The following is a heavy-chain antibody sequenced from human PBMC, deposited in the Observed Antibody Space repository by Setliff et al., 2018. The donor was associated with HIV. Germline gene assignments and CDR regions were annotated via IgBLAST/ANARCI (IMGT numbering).Heavy chain of an antibody. Sequence: SETLSLTCTVSGDSISSYYWSWIRQPPGKELAWIGYIYSTGDSNYNPSLKSRVTMAVDTSKNQFSLKLTSVTAADTAVYYCARYRRPPYYLDYWGQGTLVTVSS. CDR1: GDSISSYY. J-gene: IGHJ4*02. V-gene: IGHV4-4*09. D-gene: IGHD3-16*02. CDR3: ARYRRPPYYLDY. CDR2: IYSTGDS.